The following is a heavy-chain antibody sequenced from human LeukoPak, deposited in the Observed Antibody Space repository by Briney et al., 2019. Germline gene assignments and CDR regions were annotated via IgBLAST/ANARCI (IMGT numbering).Heavy chain of an antibody. V-gene: IGHV3-74*01. D-gene: IGHD6-13*01. CDR2: INSDGSST. CDR1: GFTFSSYW. J-gene: IGHJ5*02. CDR3: AKAGSRLLIAAAGNNWFDP. Sequence: GGSLRLSCAASGFTFSSYWMHWVRQAPGKGLVWVSRINSDGSSTSYADSVKGRFTISRDNSKNTLYLQMNSLRAEDTAVYYCAKAGSRLLIAAAGNNWFDPWGQGTLVTVSS.